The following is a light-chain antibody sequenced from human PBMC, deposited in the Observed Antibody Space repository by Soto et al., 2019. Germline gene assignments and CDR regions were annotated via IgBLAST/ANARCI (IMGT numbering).Light chain of an antibody. CDR3: QHYNSYPEA. CDR1: QSVRSS. V-gene: IGKV3-15*01. CDR2: DAS. Sequence: EIWMTQSPGTLSVSPGERATLFCRASQSVRSSLAWYQQKPGQAHRLFIYDASTRATGIPARFNGSGSGTEFTLTISRPQPDDFATYYCQHYNSYPEAFGQGTKVDI. J-gene: IGKJ1*01.